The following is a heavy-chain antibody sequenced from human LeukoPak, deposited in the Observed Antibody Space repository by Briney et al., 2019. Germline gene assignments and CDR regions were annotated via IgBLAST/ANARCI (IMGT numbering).Heavy chain of an antibody. CDR3: ARAGRGYCSGGSCYSLDASDI. V-gene: IGHV5-51*01. CDR2: IYPGDSDT. CDR1: GYSFTSYW. D-gene: IGHD2-15*01. Sequence: GESLKISCKGSGYSFTSYWIGWVRQMPGKGLEWMGIIYPGDSDTRYSPSFQGQVTISADKSISTAYLQWSSLKASDTAMYYCARAGRGYCSGGSCYSLDASDIWGQGTMVTVSS. J-gene: IGHJ3*02.